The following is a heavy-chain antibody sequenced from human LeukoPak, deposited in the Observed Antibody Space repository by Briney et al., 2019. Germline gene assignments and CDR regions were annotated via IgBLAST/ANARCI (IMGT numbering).Heavy chain of an antibody. CDR3: SREYFDWSRNYYYGMDV. J-gene: IGHJ6*02. D-gene: IGHD3-9*01. CDR2: ISGSGGCT. Sequence: GGSLRLSCAASGLTFSSYAMSWVRQAPGKGLEWVSAISGSGGCTYYADSVKGRFTISRDNSKNTLYLQMNSLRAEDTAVYYCSREYFDWSRNYYYGMDVWGQGTTVTVSS. V-gene: IGHV3-23*01. CDR1: GLTFSSYA.